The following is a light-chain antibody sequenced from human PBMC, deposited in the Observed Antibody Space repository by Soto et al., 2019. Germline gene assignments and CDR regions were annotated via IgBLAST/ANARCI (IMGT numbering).Light chain of an antibody. J-gene: IGKJ4*01. CDR1: QALSNY. Sequence: DIQLTQSPSVLSASVGDTVTITCRASQALSNYVAWYQQKPGKAPDLLTYSASTLQSGVPSRFSGSGSETEFSLTIRALQPEDFATYYCQQLSRYPLTFGGGTRWIS. V-gene: IGKV1-9*01. CDR3: QQLSRYPLT. CDR2: SAS.